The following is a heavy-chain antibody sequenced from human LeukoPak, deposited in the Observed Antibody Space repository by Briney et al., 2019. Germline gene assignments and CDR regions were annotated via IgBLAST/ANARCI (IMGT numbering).Heavy chain of an antibody. J-gene: IGHJ4*02. CDR1: GFTFSSYS. V-gene: IGHV3-21*01. D-gene: IGHD2-21*01. Sequence: GGSLRLSCAASGFTFSSYSMNWVRQAPGKGLEWVSSISSTRSYKYYADSVKGRFTISRDNAKNSLYLQMNSLRADDTAVYYCAKEGDYCGGDCYWGNYFDYWGQGTLVTVSS. CDR3: AKEGDYCGGDCYWGNYFDY. CDR2: ISSTRSYK.